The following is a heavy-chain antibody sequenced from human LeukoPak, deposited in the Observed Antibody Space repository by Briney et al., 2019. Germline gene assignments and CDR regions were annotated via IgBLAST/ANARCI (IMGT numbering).Heavy chain of an antibody. V-gene: IGHV4-30-2*01. Sequence: PSGTLSLTCGVSGGSISSGGYSWSWIRQPPGKGLEWIGYIYHSGSTYYNPSLKSRVTISVDRSKNQFSLKLSSATAADTAVYYCARGGYGSGSYYKTPRYYFDYWGQGTLVTVSS. CDR1: GGSISSGGYS. CDR2: IYHSGST. D-gene: IGHD3-10*01. CDR3: ARGGYGSGSYYKTPRYYFDY. J-gene: IGHJ4*02.